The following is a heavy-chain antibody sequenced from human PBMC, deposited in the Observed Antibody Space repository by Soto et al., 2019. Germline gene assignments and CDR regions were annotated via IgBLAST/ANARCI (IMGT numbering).Heavy chain of an antibody. CDR1: GGSISSSSYY. D-gene: IGHD3-10*01. CDR2: IYYSGST. Sequence: QLQLQESGPGLVKPSETLSLTCTVSGGSISSSSYYWGWIRQPPGKGLEWIGSIYYSGSTYYNPSLTSRVTISVDTSKIQFSLKLSSVTAADTAVYYCARRGSGSYTSFWYFDLWGRGTLVTVSS. CDR3: ARRGSGSYTSFWYFDL. J-gene: IGHJ2*01. V-gene: IGHV4-39*01.